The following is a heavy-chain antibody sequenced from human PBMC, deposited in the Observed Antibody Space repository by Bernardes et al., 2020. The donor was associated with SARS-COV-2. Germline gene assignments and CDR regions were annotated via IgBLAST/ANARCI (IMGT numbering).Heavy chain of an antibody. D-gene: IGHD1-26*01. Sequence: SDPLSLTCPVSGGSISSCSYFWSWLLQPAGKGLDEIGHIHSSGISNYNPSLRSRVSISVDASKNQPSLMLTSVTAADSGTYYCARGGALVKDGIDIWGQGTMVAVSS. CDR3: ARGGALVKDGIDI. V-gene: IGHV4-61*09. J-gene: IGHJ3*02. CDR2: IHSSGIS. CDR1: GGSISSCSYF.